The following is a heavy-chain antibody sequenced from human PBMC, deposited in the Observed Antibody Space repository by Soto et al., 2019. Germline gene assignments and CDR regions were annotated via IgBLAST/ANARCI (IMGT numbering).Heavy chain of an antibody. V-gene: IGHV4-34*01. J-gene: IGHJ4*02. CDR1: GGSFSGYY. D-gene: IGHD3-3*01. Sequence: PSETLSLTCAVYGGSFSGYYWSWIRQPPGKGLEWIGEINHSGSTNYNPSLKSRVTISVDTSKNQFSLKLSSVTAADTALYYCVREEGTLFGVVTRFDYWGQGTLVTVSS. CDR3: VREEGTLFGVVTRFDY. CDR2: INHSGST.